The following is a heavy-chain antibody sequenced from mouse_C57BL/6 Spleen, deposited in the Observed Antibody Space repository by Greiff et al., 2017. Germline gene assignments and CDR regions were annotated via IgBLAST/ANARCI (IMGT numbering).Heavy chain of an antibody. Sequence: VQRVESGAELVKPGASVKLSCKASGYTFTEYTIHWVKQRSGQGLEWIGWFYPGSGSIKYNEKFKDKATLTADKSSSTVYMELSRLTSEDSAVYFCARHDEGDYYGSSHDYWGQGTTLTVSS. CDR1: GYTFTEYT. CDR2: FYPGSGSI. CDR3: ARHDEGDYYGSSHDY. J-gene: IGHJ2*01. D-gene: IGHD1-1*01. V-gene: IGHV1-62-2*01.